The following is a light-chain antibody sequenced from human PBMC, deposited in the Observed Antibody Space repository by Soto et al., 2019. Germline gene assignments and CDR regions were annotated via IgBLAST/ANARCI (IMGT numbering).Light chain of an antibody. Sequence: QSVLTQPPSVSGAPGQRVTISCTGSSSNIGAGYNVHWYQQLPGTAPKLLISNNGNRPSGVPDRFSGSRSGTSASLAITGLQAEDEADYYCQSYDSSLSGLYVFGTGTKLTVL. V-gene: IGLV1-40*01. CDR3: QSYDSSLSGLYV. CDR1: SSNIGAGYN. J-gene: IGLJ1*01. CDR2: NNG.